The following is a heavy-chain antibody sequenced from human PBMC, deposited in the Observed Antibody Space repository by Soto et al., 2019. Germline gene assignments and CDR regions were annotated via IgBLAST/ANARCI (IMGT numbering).Heavy chain of an antibody. CDR2: ISGSGGST. Sequence: EVQLLESGGGLVQPGGSLRLSCAASGFTFSSYAMSWVRQAPGKGLEWVSAISGSGGSTYYADSVKGRFTISRDNSKNTLYLQMNSLRAEDTGVYYCAKIRIYDILAATYYYYYMDVWGKGTTVTVSS. J-gene: IGHJ6*03. V-gene: IGHV3-23*01. CDR3: AKIRIYDILAATYYYYYMDV. CDR1: GFTFSSYA. D-gene: IGHD3-9*01.